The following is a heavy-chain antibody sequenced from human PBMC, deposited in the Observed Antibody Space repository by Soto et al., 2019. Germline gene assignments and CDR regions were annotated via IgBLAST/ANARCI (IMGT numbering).Heavy chain of an antibody. CDR3: AKDGGFDYGFWYFDL. J-gene: IGHJ2*01. V-gene: IGHV3-30-3*01. CDR2: TSYDGSTK. CDR1: GFTFSRYT. D-gene: IGHD4-17*01. Sequence: QVPLVESGGGVVQPGRSLRLSCAASGFTFSRYTMHWVRQAPGKGLEWVAVTSYDGSTKYYADSVKGRFTISRDNNNTTLFLQVNSLRAEDTAVYYCAKDGGFDYGFWYFDLWGRGTLVTVSS.